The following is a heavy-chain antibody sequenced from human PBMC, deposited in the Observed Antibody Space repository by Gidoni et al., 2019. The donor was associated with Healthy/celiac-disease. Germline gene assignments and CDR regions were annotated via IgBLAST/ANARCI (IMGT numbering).Heavy chain of an antibody. V-gene: IGHV4-38-2*02. Sequence: QVQLQESGPGLVKPSETLSLTCTVSGYSTSSVYYWGWIRQPPGKGLEWIGSIYHSGSTYYNPSLKSRVTISVDTSKNQFSLKLSSVTAADTAVYYCARDVLYGSGSYVNWFDPWGQGTLVTVSS. D-gene: IGHD3-10*01. CDR3: ARDVLYGSGSYVNWFDP. CDR1: GYSTSSVYY. CDR2: IYHSGST. J-gene: IGHJ5*02.